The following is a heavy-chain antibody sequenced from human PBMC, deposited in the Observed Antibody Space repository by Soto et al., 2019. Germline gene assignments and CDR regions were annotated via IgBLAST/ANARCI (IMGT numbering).Heavy chain of an antibody. V-gene: IGHV3-48*03. D-gene: IGHD3-3*01. Sequence: GGSLRLSCAASGFTFSSYEMNWVRQAPGKGLEWVSYISSSGSTIYYADSVKGRFTISRDNAKNSLYLQMNSLRAEDTAVYYCARSYDFWSPAYGMDAWGQGTTVTVS. CDR2: ISSSGSTI. J-gene: IGHJ6*02. CDR3: ARSYDFWSPAYGMDA. CDR1: GFTFSSYE.